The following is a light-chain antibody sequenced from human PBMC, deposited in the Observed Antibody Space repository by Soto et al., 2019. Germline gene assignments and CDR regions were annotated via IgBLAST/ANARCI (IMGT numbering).Light chain of an antibody. CDR3: QQTYSTPRLT. J-gene: IGKJ4*01. V-gene: IGKV1-39*01. Sequence: DAQLTQSPASLSASVGDSVTITCRANQSISNILNWYQRKHVEAPKLLIYAASNLQSGVPSRFSGSGSATDFALTIIGLQPDDFATYYRQQTYSTPRLTFGGGTKVDIK. CDR2: AAS. CDR1: QSISNI.